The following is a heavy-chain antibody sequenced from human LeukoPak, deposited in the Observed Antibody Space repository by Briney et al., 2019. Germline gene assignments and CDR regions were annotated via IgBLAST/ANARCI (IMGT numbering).Heavy chain of an antibody. CDR2: INPSGGST. D-gene: IGHD1-7*01. CDR1: GYTFTSYY. CDR3: ARGWNYAYYYYYYMDV. Sequence: ASVKVSCKASGYTFTSYYMHWVRQAPGQGLEWMGIINPSGGSTSYAQKFQGRVTMTRDMSTSTVYMELSSLRSEDTAVYYCARGWNYAYYYYYYMDVWGKGTTVTVSS. V-gene: IGHV1-46*01. J-gene: IGHJ6*03.